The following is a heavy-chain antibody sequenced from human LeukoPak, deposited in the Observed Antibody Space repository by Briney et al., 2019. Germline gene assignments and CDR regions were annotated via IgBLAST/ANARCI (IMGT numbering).Heavy chain of an antibody. J-gene: IGHJ4*02. CDR2: ISYSGST. D-gene: IGHD7-27*01. CDR3: AKTTNWSLDH. V-gene: IGHV4-39*01. CDR1: GASISSSNYY. Sequence: SETLSLTCTVSGASISSSNYYWDWIRQPPGKGLEWIGGISYSGSTYYNPSLKSRVTISIDTSKKQFSLKLNAITASDTAVYYCAKTTNWSLDHWGQGTLVTVSS.